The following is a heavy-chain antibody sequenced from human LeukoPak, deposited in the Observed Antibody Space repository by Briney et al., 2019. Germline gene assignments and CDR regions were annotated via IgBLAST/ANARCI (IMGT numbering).Heavy chain of an antibody. D-gene: IGHD3-9*01. V-gene: IGHV4-59*08. CDR3: ARHGGPSNSINYDILTGYPLRRAFDI. Sequence: PSETLSLTCTVSGGSISSYYWSWIRQPPGKGLEWIGYIYYSGSTNYNPSLKSRVTISVDTSKNQFSLKLSSVTAADTAVYYCARHGGPSNSINYDILTGYPLRRAFDIWGQGTMVTVSS. CDR2: IYYSGST. J-gene: IGHJ3*02. CDR1: GGSISSYY.